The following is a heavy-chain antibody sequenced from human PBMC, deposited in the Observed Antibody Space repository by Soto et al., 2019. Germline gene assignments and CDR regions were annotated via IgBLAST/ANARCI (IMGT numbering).Heavy chain of an antibody. CDR3: ARYKGMVTGPLDY. Sequence: QVQLQQWGAGLLKPSETLSLTCAVYGGSFSGYYWSWIRQPPGKGLEWIGEINHSGGTNYNPSLKSRVTISVDASKNQFSLKLSSVTAADTAVYYCARYKGMVTGPLDYWGQGTLVTVSS. V-gene: IGHV4-34*01. CDR2: INHSGGT. CDR1: GGSFSGYY. J-gene: IGHJ4*02. D-gene: IGHD5-18*01.